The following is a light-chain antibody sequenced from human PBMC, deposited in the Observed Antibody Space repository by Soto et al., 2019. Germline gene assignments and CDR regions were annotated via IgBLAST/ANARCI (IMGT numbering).Light chain of an antibody. Sequence: DIQITQSPATLSASVGDRVTITCRASQSISSCLAWYHQKPGKAPKLLIYDASTLQSGVPSRFSGSGSGTEFTLTISSLQPDDFATYYCQHYYGYSWTFGQGTKVDI. J-gene: IGKJ1*01. CDR3: QHYYGYSWT. CDR2: DAS. CDR1: QSISSC. V-gene: IGKV1-5*01.